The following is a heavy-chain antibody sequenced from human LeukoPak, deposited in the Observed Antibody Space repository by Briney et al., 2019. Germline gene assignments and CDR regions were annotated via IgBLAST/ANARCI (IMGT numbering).Heavy chain of an antibody. CDR3: ARDHGDPNWFDP. Sequence: SETLSLTCAVSGGSIRDYQWSWIRQPPGKGLEWIGHINTNGRTDYNPSLRSRLTFSVDTSRDQFSLKLSSVTAADTAVYYCARDHGDPNWFDPWGQGTLVTVSS. D-gene: IGHD3-10*01. CDR2: INTNGRT. CDR1: GGSIRDYQ. J-gene: IGHJ5*02. V-gene: IGHV4-4*09.